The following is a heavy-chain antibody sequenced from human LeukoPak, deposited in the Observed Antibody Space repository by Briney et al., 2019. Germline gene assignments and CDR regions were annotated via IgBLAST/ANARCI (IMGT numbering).Heavy chain of an antibody. J-gene: IGHJ4*02. V-gene: IGHV4-59*08. CDR3: AGSIAARAASRYFDY. Sequence: PSETLSLTCTVSGGSISSYYWSWIRQPPGKGLEWIGYIYYSGSTNYNPSLKSRVTISVGTSKNKFSLKLSSVTAADTAVYYCAGSIAARAASRYFDYWGQGTLVTVSS. CDR1: GGSISSYY. D-gene: IGHD6-6*01. CDR2: IYYSGST.